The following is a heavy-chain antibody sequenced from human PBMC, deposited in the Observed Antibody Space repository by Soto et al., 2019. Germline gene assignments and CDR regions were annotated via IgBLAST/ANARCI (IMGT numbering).Heavy chain of an antibody. CDR3: AKDIGYGSGWYAYYYYYYGMDV. D-gene: IGHD6-19*01. J-gene: IGHJ6*02. CDR1: GFTFDDYA. V-gene: IGHV3-9*01. CDR2: ISWNSGSI. Sequence: EVQLVESGGGLVQPGRSLRLSCAASGFTFDDYAMHWVRQAPGKGLEWVSGISWNSGSIGYADSVKGRFTISRDNAKNSLYLQMNSLRAEDTALYYCAKDIGYGSGWYAYYYYYYGMDVWGQGTTVTVSS.